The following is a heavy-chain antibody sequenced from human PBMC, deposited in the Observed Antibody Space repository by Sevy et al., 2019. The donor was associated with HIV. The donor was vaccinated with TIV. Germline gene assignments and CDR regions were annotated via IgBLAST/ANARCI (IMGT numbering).Heavy chain of an antibody. D-gene: IGHD3-22*01. J-gene: IGHJ3*02. Sequence: GSLRLSCAASGFTFITYTMNWVRQAPGKGLEWVSSIGISSSYIYYADSVKGRFTIPRDNAKNSLYLQMNSLRAEDMAGYYCARANLDSSGSYDAFDIWGQGTMVTVSS. CDR2: IGISSSYI. CDR1: GFTFITYT. CDR3: ARANLDSSGSYDAFDI. V-gene: IGHV3-21*01.